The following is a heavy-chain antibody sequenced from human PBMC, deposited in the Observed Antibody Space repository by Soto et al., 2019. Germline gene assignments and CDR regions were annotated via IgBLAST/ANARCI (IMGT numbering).Heavy chain of an antibody. D-gene: IGHD2-2*01. V-gene: IGHV3-21*01. J-gene: IGHJ6*02. CDR3: ARDPPRTGCYFLVCGMDV. CDR1: GFTFTNYA. CDR2: ISSSSSYI. Sequence: GGSLRLSCAASGFTFTNYALHWVRQAPGKGLEWVSSISSSSSYIYYADSVKGRFTISRDNAKNSLYLQMNSLRAEDTAVYYCARDPPRTGCYFLVCGMDVWDPGTSVTVSS.